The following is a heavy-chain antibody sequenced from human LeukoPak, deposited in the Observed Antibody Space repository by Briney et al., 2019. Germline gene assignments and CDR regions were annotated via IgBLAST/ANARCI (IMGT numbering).Heavy chain of an antibody. V-gene: IGHV4-28*01. D-gene: IGHD4-11*01. J-gene: IGHJ4*02. CDR2: IYYSGST. CDR3: AGKVPSNYGFDY. CDR1: GYSISSSSG. Sequence: SETLSLTCAVSGYSISSSSGWVWIRQPPGKGREWIGYIYYSGSTYYNPSLKSRVTMSVDTSKNPFSLKLSSVNAVDTAVYYCAGKVPSNYGFDYWGQGTLVTVSS.